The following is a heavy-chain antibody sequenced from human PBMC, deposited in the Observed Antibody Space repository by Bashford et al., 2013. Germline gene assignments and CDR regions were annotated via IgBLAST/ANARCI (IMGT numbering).Heavy chain of an antibody. Sequence: SETLSLTCAVSGGSISSSNWWSWVRQPPGKGLEWIGEINHSGSTNYNPSLKSRVTISVDTSKNQFSLKLSSSDRRGTRLCITCARGGYYYDSSGSAFDIWGHGDNGHR. J-gene: IGHJ3*02. CDR3: ARGGYYYDSSGSAFDI. CDR1: GGSISSSNW. D-gene: IGHD3-22*01. CDR2: INHSGST. V-gene: IGHV4-4*02.